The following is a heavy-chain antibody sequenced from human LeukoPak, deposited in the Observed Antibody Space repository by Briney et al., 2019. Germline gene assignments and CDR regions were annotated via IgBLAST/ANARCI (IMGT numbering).Heavy chain of an antibody. J-gene: IGHJ4*02. Sequence: PGGSLTLSCAPSGFTFSSYSMNWVRQAPGKGLEWVSSISSSSSYIYYADSVKGRFTISRDNAKNSLYLQMNSLRAEDTAVYYCARDKGYYFDYWGQGTLVTVSS. CDR3: ARDKGYYFDY. V-gene: IGHV3-21*01. CDR1: GFTFSSYS. CDR2: ISSSSSYI.